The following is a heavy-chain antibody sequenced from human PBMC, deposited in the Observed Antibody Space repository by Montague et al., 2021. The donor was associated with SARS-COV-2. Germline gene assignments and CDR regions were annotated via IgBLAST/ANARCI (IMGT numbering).Heavy chain of an antibody. V-gene: IGHV4-59*08. CDR3: ARRPYYYDISGQFDP. CDR1: GGSISSFY. J-gene: IGHJ5*02. D-gene: IGHD3-22*01. CDR2: ISDSRST. Sequence: SETLSLTCTVSGGSISSFYWSWFRQPPGKGLEWIGYISDSRSTNYNPSLTSRVTMSVDTSKNQFSLKVNSVTAADTAVYYCARRPYYYDISGQFDPWGQGVLVTVSS.